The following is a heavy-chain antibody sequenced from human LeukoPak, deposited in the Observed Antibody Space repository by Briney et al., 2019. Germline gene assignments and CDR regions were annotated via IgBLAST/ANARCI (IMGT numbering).Heavy chain of an antibody. CDR2: IYSGGST. CDR3: TSQTTVKYYFDY. CDR1: GFTVRSNY. J-gene: IGHJ4*02. Sequence: PGGSLGLSCAASGFTVRSNYMSWVRQAPGKGLEWVSVIYSGGSTYYADSVKGRFTISRDNSKNTLYLQLNSLRGEDTAVYYCTSQTTVKYYFDYWGQGTLVTVSS. D-gene: IGHD4-17*01. V-gene: IGHV3-53*01.